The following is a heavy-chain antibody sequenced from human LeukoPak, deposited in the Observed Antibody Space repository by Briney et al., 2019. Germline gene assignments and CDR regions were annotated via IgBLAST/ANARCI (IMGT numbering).Heavy chain of an antibody. V-gene: IGHV3-11*04. CDR1: GFTFSNYW. D-gene: IGHD5-12*01. J-gene: IGHJ4*02. Sequence: GGSLRLSCEGSGFTFSNYWMGWVRQAPGKGLEWVSYISSSGSTIYYADSVKGRFTISRDNAKNSLYLQMNSLRAEDTAVYYCARELLGYSGYDYYGFDYWGQGTLVTVSS. CDR2: ISSSGSTI. CDR3: ARELLGYSGYDYYGFDY.